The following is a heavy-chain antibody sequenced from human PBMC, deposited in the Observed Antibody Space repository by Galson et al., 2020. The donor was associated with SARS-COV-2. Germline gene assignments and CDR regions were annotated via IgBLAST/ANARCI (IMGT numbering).Heavy chain of an antibody. J-gene: IGHJ4*02. CDR3: ARDWGDYGGRRGFDY. CDR2: INGSGRYT. D-gene: IGHD4-17*01. V-gene: IGHV3-23*01. Sequence: QAGGSLRLSCAASEFTFERYAMTWVRQAPGKGLEWVSTINGSGRYTYYVESVRGRFTISRDNSKNTVYLHMNTLRADDTAVYFCARDWGDYGGRRGFDYWGQGTLVTISS. CDR1: EFTFERYA.